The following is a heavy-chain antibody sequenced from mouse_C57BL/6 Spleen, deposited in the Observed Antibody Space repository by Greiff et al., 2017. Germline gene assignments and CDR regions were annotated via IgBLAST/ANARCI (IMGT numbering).Heavy chain of an antibody. CDR2: INPSSGYT. CDR1: GYTFTSYW. CDR3: ARWNYGSSYGFDY. J-gene: IGHJ2*01. V-gene: IGHV1-7*01. D-gene: IGHD1-1*01. Sequence: VQLQESGAELAKPGASVKLSCKASGYTFTSYWMHWVKQRPGQGLEWIGYINPSSGYTKYNQKFKDKATLTADKSSSTAYMQLSRLTYEDSAVYYCARWNYGSSYGFDYWGQGTTLTVSS.